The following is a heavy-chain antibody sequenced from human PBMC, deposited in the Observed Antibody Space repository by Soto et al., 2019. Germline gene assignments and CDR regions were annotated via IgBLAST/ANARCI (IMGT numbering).Heavy chain of an antibody. D-gene: IGHD2-2*01. CDR2: ISTTSTYT. CDR3: ARDDGLSSTNVKAFDI. CDR1: GFTFSRYY. V-gene: IGHV3-21*01. J-gene: IGHJ3*02. Sequence: KPGGSLRLSCAASGFTFSRYYMNWVRQAPGKGLEWVSSISTTSTYTHYADSLKGRFTISRDNAKKLLYLQMDSLRAEDTAVYYCARDDGLSSTNVKAFDIWGQGTKGTVSS.